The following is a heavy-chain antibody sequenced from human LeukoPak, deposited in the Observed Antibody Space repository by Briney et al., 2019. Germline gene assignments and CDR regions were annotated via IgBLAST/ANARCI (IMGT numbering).Heavy chain of an antibody. CDR3: AKVNYDILTAAALYFDY. J-gene: IGHJ4*02. CDR1: GFTFSSYA. CDR2: ISGSGGST. D-gene: IGHD3-9*01. Sequence: PGGSLRLSCAASGFTFSSYAMSWVRQAPGKGLEWVSAISGSGGSTYYADSVKGRFTISRDNSKNTLYLQMNSLRAEDTAVYYCAKVNYDILTAAALYFDYWGQGTLVTVSS. V-gene: IGHV3-23*01.